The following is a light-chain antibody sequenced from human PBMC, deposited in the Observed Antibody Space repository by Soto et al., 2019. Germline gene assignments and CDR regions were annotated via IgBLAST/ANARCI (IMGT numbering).Light chain of an antibody. Sequence: EIVLTQSPGTVSLSPGERATLSCRASQSVSSRNLAWYRQKPGQAPSLLIFGASNRATGIPDRFSGSGSGTDFTLNISRLEPEDCAVYYCLRYGDSPPAYTFGQGTKLAIK. CDR1: QSVSSRN. CDR2: GAS. J-gene: IGKJ2*01. CDR3: LRYGDSPPAYT. V-gene: IGKV3-20*01.